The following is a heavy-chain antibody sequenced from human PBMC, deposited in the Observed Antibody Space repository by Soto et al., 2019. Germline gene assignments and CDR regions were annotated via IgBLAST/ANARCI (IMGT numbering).Heavy chain of an antibody. CDR1: GGSIISSY. CDR3: ARVPAASSWFDV. D-gene: IGHD2-15*01. V-gene: IGHV4-59*01. J-gene: IGHJ5*02. CDR2: VYYSGST. Sequence: SETLSLTCTVSGGSIISSYWSWIRQPPGKGLEWIGNVYYSGSTNYNPSLKSRITISVDTSKNQFSLNLSSVTAADTAVYYCARVPAASSWFDVWGQGTLVTDSS.